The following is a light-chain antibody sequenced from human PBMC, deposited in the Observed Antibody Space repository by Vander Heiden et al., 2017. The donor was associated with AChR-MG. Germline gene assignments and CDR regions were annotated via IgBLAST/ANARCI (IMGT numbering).Light chain of an antibody. CDR2: DTS. CDR1: QSVRSY. J-gene: IGKJ5*01. Sequence: EIVLTQSPATLYLSPGERATLSCRASQSVRSYLAWYQQKPGQAPRLLIYDTSNRATGIPARFSGSGSGTDFTLTISSLEPEDFAVYYCQHRSNWPPTFGQGTRLEIK. CDR3: QHRSNWPPT. V-gene: IGKV3-11*01.